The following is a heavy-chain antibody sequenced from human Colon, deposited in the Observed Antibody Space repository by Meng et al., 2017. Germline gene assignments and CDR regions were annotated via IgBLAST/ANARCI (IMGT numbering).Heavy chain of an antibody. V-gene: IGHV1-8*01. J-gene: IGHJ4*02. D-gene: IGHD3-3*01. CDR2: MNPYSGKS. Sequence: QVQLVQSGDEVNQPGLSMKVSCQAAGYIFTSYDLSWLRQAAGQGLEWVGWMNPYSGKSGYAQNFHGRVTMTSNTSTKTAYIELSSLKSEDTAVYYCARGRTTISGVIPYFDYWGQGTLVTVSS. CDR3: ARGRTTISGVIPYFDY. CDR1: GYIFTSYD.